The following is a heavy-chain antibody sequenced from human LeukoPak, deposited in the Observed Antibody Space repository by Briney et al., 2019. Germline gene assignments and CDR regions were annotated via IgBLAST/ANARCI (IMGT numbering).Heavy chain of an antibody. Sequence: ASETLSLTCTVSGGPISSASYFWGWLRQPPGKGLEWIGEINHSGSTNYNPSLKSRVTISVDTSKNQFSLKLSSVTAADTAVYYCARPNWGIYYFDYWGQGTLVTVSS. V-gene: IGHV4-39*07. CDR2: INHSGST. CDR1: GGPISSASYF. CDR3: ARPNWGIYYFDY. D-gene: IGHD7-27*01. J-gene: IGHJ4*02.